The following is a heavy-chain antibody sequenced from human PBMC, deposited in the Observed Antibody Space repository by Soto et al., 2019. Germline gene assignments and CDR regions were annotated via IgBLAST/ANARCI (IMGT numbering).Heavy chain of an antibody. CDR1: GGSISIYY. V-gene: IGHV4-59*08. J-gene: IGHJ6*02. D-gene: IGHD3-10*01. Sequence: SETLSLTCTVSGGSISIYYWSWIRQPPGKGLEWIGYIYYSGSTNYNPSLKSRVTISVDTSKNQFSLKLSSVTAADTAVYYCASYGSGSYWPPYYYYGMDVWGQGTTVT. CDR2: IYYSGST. CDR3: ASYGSGSYWPPYYYYGMDV.